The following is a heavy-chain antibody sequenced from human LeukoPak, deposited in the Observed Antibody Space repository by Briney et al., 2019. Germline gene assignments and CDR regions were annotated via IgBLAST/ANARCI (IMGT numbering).Heavy chain of an antibody. CDR2: IIPIFTTA. J-gene: IGHJ3*01. Sequence: ASVKVSCNAAGGTISSYVISWVREAPGQGLEWMGGIIPIFTTANYAQKFQGRVTITADESTSTAYMELSSLRSEDTAVYYCARGPQVGAFDLWGQGTMVTVSS. CDR1: GGTISSYV. CDR3: ARGPQVGAFDL. D-gene: IGHD1-26*01. V-gene: IGHV1-69*13.